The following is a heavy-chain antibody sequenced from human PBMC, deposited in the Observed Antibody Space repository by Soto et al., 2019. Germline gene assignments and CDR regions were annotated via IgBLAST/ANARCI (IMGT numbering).Heavy chain of an antibody. V-gene: IGHV3-33*01. J-gene: IGHJ3*02. CDR3: ARGDYYDSSGYYYRGKGAFDI. CDR2: IWYDGSNK. D-gene: IGHD3-22*01. Sequence: QVQLVESGGGVVQPGRSLRLSCAASGFTFSSYGMHWVRQAPGKGLEWVAVIWYDGSNKYYADSVKGRFTISRDNSKNTLYLQMNNLRAEDTAVYYCARGDYYDSSGYYYRGKGAFDIWGQGTMVTVSS. CDR1: GFTFSSYG.